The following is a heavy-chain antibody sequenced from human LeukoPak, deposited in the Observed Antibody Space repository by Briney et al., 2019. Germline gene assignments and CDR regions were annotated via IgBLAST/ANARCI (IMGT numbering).Heavy chain of an antibody. CDR3: ARALGYCSGGSCYSYFDY. D-gene: IGHD2-15*01. V-gene: IGHV1-18*01. Sequence: GASVKVSCKASGYTFTNYGISWVRQAPGQGLEWMGWISAYNGNTNYAQKLQGRVTMTTDTSTSTAYMELRSLRSDDTAVYYCARALGYCSGGSCYSYFDYWGQGTLVTVSS. J-gene: IGHJ4*02. CDR1: GYTFTNYG. CDR2: ISAYNGNT.